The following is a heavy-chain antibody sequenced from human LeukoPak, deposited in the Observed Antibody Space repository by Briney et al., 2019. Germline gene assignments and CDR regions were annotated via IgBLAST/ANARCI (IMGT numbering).Heavy chain of an antibody. CDR3: ARTYCSSTSCYRLWFDP. J-gene: IGHJ5*02. CDR2: IIPIFGTA. V-gene: IGHV1-69*05. CDR1: GGTFSSYA. D-gene: IGHD2-2*01. Sequence: ASVKVSCKASGGTFSSYAISWVRQAPGQGLEWMGGIIPIFGTANYAQKFQGRVTITTDESTSTAYMELSSLRSEDTAVYYCARTYCSSTSCYRLWFDPWGQGTLVTVSS.